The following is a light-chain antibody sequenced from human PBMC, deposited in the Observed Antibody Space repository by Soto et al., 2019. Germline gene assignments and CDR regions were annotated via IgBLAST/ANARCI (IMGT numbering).Light chain of an antibody. CDR3: QHYSGYSWT. V-gene: IGKV1-5*03. Sequence: DIQMTQSPSTLSASVGDRVTITCRASQSISTWLAWFQQKPGKAPHLLIYKASNLETGVPSRFSGSGSGTEFTLTISSLQPDDFATYYCQHYSGYSWTFGQGTKVEIK. CDR1: QSISTW. CDR2: KAS. J-gene: IGKJ1*01.